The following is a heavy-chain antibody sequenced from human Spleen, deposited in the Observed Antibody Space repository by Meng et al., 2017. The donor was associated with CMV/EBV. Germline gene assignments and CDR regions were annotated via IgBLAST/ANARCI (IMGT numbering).Heavy chain of an antibody. CDR2: ISANGGST. Sequence: ELQRLELGEDLVQPGGSLRLFCAASGFTFISDAMGWVRQAAGKGLEWVSDISANGGSTYYADSVKGRFTISRDNSKNTLYLQMNSLRAEDTALYYCAILGAARDDYWGQGTLVTVSS. V-gene: IGHV3-23*01. D-gene: IGHD6-6*01. CDR3: AILGAARDDY. J-gene: IGHJ4*02. CDR1: GFTFISDA.